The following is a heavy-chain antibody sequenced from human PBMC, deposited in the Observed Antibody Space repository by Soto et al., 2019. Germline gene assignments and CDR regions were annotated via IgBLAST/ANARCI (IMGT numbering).Heavy chain of an antibody. Sequence: GGSLRLSCAASGFTFSSYAMSWVRQAPGKGLEWVSAISGSGGSTYYADSVKGRFTISRDNSKNTLYLQMNSLRVEDTAVYYCAKDTTTVLFYYYGMDVWGQGTTVTVSS. CDR2: ISGSGGST. J-gene: IGHJ6*02. D-gene: IGHD4-4*01. CDR1: GFTFSSYA. CDR3: AKDTTTVLFYYYGMDV. V-gene: IGHV3-23*01.